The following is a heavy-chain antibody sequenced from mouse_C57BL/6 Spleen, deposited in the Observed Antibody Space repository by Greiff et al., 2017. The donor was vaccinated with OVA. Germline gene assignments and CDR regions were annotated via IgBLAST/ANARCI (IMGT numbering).Heavy chain of an antibody. CDR2: ISGGGGNT. J-gene: IGHJ4*01. D-gene: IGHD2-1*01. Sequence: EVQVVESGGGLVKPGGSLKLSCAASGFTFSSYTMSWVRQTPEKRLEWVATISGGGGNTYYPDSVKGRFTISRDNAKNTLYLQMSSLRSEDTALYYCARSRGNYADYYAMDYWGQGTSVTVSS. CDR1: GFTFSSYT. V-gene: IGHV5-9*01. CDR3: ARSRGNYADYYAMDY.